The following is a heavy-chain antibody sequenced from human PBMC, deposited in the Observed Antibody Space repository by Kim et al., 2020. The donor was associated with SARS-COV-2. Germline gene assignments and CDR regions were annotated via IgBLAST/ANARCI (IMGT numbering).Heavy chain of an antibody. CDR3: ATDASEWFGRQEYSMDV. Sequence: GGSLRLSCAASGFTFDDYAMHWVRQAPGKGLEWVSGISWNSGSIGYADSVKGRFTISRDNAKNSLYLQMNSLRAEDTALYYCATDASEWFGRQEYSMDV. J-gene: IGHJ6*03. CDR1: GFTFDDYA. D-gene: IGHD3-10*01. V-gene: IGHV3-9*01. CDR2: ISWNSGSI.